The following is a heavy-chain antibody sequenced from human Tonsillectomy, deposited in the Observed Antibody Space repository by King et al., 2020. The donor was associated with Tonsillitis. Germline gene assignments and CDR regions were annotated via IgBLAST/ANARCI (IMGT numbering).Heavy chain of an antibody. D-gene: IGHD6-13*01. J-gene: IGHJ4*02. CDR1: GFTFNNAW. Sequence: QLVQSGGGLVKPGESLRLSCAASGFTFNNAWMNWVRQAPGKGLEWVGRIKSKTDGGTTDYAAPVKGRFTISRDDSKTTLYLQMNSLKTEDTAVYHCATGLAAPGIFDYWGQGTLVTVSS. V-gene: IGHV3-15*01. CDR2: IKSKTDGGTT. CDR3: ATGLAAPGIFDY.